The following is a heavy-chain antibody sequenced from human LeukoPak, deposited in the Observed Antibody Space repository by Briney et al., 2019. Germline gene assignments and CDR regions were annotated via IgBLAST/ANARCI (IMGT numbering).Heavy chain of an antibody. Sequence: GGSLRLSCAASGFTFSSYAMSWVRQAPGKGLEWVSVISDSGGTTYYADSVKGRFTISRDNSKNTLYLQMNSLRAEDTAVYYCAKVQTYIAVAGDYWGQGTLVTVSS. CDR3: AKVQTYIAVAGDY. V-gene: IGHV3-23*01. CDR1: GFTFSSYA. D-gene: IGHD6-19*01. CDR2: ISDSGGTT. J-gene: IGHJ4*02.